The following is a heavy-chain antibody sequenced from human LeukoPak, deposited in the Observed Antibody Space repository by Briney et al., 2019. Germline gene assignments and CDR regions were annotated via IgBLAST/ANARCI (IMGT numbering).Heavy chain of an antibody. D-gene: IGHD5-12*01. Sequence: SESLSLTCTLSAASIGSYYSGSVRQPPGEGRDWIGYVYYSGTTNYNPSLKSRVTISVDASKNQFSLKLSSVTAADTAVYYCARDGYSGNDGLWGQGTLVTVSS. CDR1: AASIGSYY. V-gene: IGHV4-59*01. J-gene: IGHJ4*02. CDR3: ARDGYSGNDGL. CDR2: VYYSGTT.